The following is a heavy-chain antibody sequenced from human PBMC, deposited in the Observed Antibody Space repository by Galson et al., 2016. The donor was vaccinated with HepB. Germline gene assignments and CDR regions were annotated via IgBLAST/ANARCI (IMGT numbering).Heavy chain of an antibody. CDR3: ARAGLDFGLVHFY. J-gene: IGHJ1*01. Sequence: SLRLSCAASGFTFSGYYMSWIRQAPGKGLEWVSYISSRGETIYYTDSVKGRFTISRDNAKNSLYLQLNSLRAEDTAVYYCARAGLDFGLVHFYWGQGALVTVSS. CDR2: ISSRGETI. V-gene: IGHV3-11*01. CDR1: GFTFSGYY. D-gene: IGHD3/OR15-3a*01.